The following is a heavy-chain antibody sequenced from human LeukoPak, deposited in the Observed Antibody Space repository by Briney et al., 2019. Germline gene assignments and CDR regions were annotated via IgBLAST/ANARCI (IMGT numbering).Heavy chain of an antibody. J-gene: IGHJ3*02. V-gene: IGHV1-8*01. D-gene: IGHD3-10*01. CDR2: MNPNSGNT. CDR3: VGVRDAFDI. CDR1: GYTFTSYD. Sequence: ASVKVSCKASGYTFTSYDINWVRQATGQGLEWMGWMNPNSGNTGYAQKFQGRVTMTRNTSISTAYMELSGLRSEDAAVYYCVGVRDAFDIWGQGTMVTVSS.